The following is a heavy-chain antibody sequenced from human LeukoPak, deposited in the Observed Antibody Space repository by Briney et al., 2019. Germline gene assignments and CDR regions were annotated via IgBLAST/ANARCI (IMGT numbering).Heavy chain of an antibody. Sequence: SETLSLTCTVSGGSISSYYWGWLRQPPGKGLEWIANIYYSGSTYYNPSLKSRVTISVDTSKNQLSLKLSAVTAADTAVYYCARDNSGSYDYWGQGTLVTVSS. CDR3: ARDNSGSYDY. CDR1: GGSISSYY. D-gene: IGHD1-26*01. V-gene: IGHV4-39*02. CDR2: IYYSGST. J-gene: IGHJ4*02.